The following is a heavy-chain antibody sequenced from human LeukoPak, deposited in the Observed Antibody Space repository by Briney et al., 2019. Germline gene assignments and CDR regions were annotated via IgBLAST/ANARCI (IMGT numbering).Heavy chain of an antibody. Sequence: SETLSLTCTVSGYSISSGYYWGWIRQPPGKGLEWIGSIYHSGSTYYNPSLKSRVTISVDTSKNQFSLKLSSVTAADTAVYYCARALDIVVVPAAIIWFDPWGQGTLVTVSS. CDR2: IYHSGST. D-gene: IGHD2-2*03. CDR3: ARALDIVVVPAAIIWFDP. J-gene: IGHJ5*02. V-gene: IGHV4-38-2*02. CDR1: GYSISSGYY.